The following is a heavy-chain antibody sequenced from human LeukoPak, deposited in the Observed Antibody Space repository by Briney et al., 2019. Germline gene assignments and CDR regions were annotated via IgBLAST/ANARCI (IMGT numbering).Heavy chain of an antibody. V-gene: IGHV4-34*01. D-gene: IGHD3-22*01. CDR3: ARRQGTYYYDSSGPGWAFDI. CDR1: GGSFSGYY. Sequence: SETLSLTCAVYGGSFSGYYWSWIRQPPGKGLEWIGEINHSGSTNYNPSLKSRVTISVDTSKNQFFLKLSSVTAADTAVYYCARRQGTYYYDSSGPGWAFDIWGQGTMVTVSS. CDR2: INHSGST. J-gene: IGHJ3*02.